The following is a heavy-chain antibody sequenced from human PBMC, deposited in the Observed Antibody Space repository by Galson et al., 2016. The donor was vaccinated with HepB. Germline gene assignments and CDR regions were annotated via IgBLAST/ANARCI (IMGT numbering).Heavy chain of an antibody. CDR2: DSMDGRRK. D-gene: IGHD2/OR15-2a*01. CDR1: AYTFSGYG. CDR3: AKRHEYCPPVGCSVDY. J-gene: IGHJ4*02. V-gene: IGHV3-30*18. Sequence: SLRLSCAGSAYTFSGYGMHWVRQAPGKGLEWVAADSMDGRRKFYAASVRGRFTISRDNYNNMLFLQMSNLRPDDTAVYYCAKRHEYCPPVGCSVDYWGQGTLVSVSS.